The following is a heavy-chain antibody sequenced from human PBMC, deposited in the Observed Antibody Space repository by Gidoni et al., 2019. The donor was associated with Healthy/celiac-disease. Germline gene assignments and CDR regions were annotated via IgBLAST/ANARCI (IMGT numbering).Heavy chain of an antibody. V-gene: IGHV1-18*01. CDR3: ARDLEGHLNVLLWFGEFDY. D-gene: IGHD3-10*01. CDR2: ISAYNGNT. CDR1: GYTFPSYG. J-gene: IGHJ4*02. Sequence: QVQLVQSGAEVKKPGASVKVSCKASGYTFPSYGIRWVRQAPGQGLEWMGWISAYNGNTNYAQKLQGRVTMTTDTSTSTAYMELRSLRSDDTAVYYCARDLEGHLNVLLWFGEFDYWGQGTLVTVSS.